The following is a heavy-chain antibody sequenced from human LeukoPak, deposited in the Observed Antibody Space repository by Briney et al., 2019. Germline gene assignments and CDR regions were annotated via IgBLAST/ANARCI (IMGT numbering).Heavy chain of an antibody. CDR2: IYHSGST. CDR1: GGSISGYY. V-gene: IGHV4-59*01. CDR3: ARGRNWFDP. Sequence: VKPSETLSLTCTVSGGSISGYYWSWIRQPPGKGLEWIGNIYHSGSTNYNPSLKSRVTISVDTSKNQFSLKLSSVTAADPAVYYCARGRNWFDPWGQGTLVTVSS. J-gene: IGHJ5*02.